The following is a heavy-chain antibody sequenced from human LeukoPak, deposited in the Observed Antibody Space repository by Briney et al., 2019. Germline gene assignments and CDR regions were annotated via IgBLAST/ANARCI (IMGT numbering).Heavy chain of an antibody. CDR2: IYYSGST. CDR3: ASGRYDYVWGSYRPGAFDI. Sequence: SETLSLTCTVSDGSISSYYWSWIRQPPGKGLECIGYIYYSGSTNYNPSLKSRVTISVDTSKNQFSLKLSSGTAADTAVYYCASGRYDYVWGSYRPGAFDIWGQGTMVTVSS. V-gene: IGHV4-59*01. D-gene: IGHD3-16*02. CDR1: DGSISSYY. J-gene: IGHJ3*02.